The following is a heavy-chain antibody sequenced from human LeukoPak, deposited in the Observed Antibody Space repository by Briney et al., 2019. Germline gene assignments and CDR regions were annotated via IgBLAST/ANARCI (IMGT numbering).Heavy chain of an antibody. CDR2: ISRSGDYT. D-gene: IGHD3-16*01. V-gene: IGHV3-23*01. CDR3: AKLPTSGGGYVYMDY. J-gene: IGHJ4*02. CDR1: GFTFTSYA. Sequence: TGGSLRLSCAASGFTFTSYAMTWVRQAPGKGLEWVSGISRSGDYTYYADSVRGRFTISRDNSKNTLYLQLSSLRAEDTAVYYCAKLPTSGGGYVYMDYWGQGTLVTVSS.